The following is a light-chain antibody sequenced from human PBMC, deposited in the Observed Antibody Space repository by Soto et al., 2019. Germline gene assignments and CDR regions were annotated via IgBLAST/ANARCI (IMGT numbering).Light chain of an antibody. CDR2: STN. J-gene: IGLJ3*02. CDR1: SGSVSTNYY. CDR3: VLYMGGGIRV. V-gene: IGLV8-61*01. Sequence: QTVVTQEPSFSVSPEGTVTLTCGLSSGSVSTNYYPSWYQQTPGQAPRTLIYSTNTRSSGVPDRFSGSILGNRAALTIKGAQADDESDYYCVLYMGGGIRVFGGGTKLTVL.